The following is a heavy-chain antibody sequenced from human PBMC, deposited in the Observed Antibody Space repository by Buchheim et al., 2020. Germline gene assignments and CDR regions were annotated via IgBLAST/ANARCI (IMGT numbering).Heavy chain of an antibody. CDR1: GFTFGSYA. J-gene: IGHJ4*02. CDR3: ARDSHMVRGVIMGIDY. CDR2: ISYDGSNK. V-gene: IGHV3-30-3*01. D-gene: IGHD3-10*01. Sequence: QVQLVESGGGVVQPGRSLRLSCAASGFTFGSYAMHWVRQAPGKGLEWVAVISYDGSNKYYADSVKGRFTISRDNSKNTLYLQMNSLRAEDTAVYYCARDSHMVRGVIMGIDYWGQGTL.